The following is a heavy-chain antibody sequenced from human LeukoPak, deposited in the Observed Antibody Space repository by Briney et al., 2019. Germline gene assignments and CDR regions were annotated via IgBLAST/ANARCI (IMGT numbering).Heavy chain of an antibody. D-gene: IGHD2-15*01. Sequence: SGPTLVKPTQTLTLTCTFSGFSLSTSGVGVGWIRQPPGKALEWLALIYWDDDKRYSPSLKSRPTITKDTSKNQVVLTMTNMDPVDTATYYCAHSPYCSGGSCSSAGFDPWGQGTLVTVSS. V-gene: IGHV2-5*02. J-gene: IGHJ5*02. CDR3: AHSPYCSGGSCSSAGFDP. CDR2: IYWDDDK. CDR1: GFSLSTSGVG.